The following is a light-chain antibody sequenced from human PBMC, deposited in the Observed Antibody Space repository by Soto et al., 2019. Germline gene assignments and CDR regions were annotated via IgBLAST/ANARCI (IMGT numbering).Light chain of an antibody. CDR1: QSVSSTY. V-gene: IGKV3-20*01. Sequence: EIVLTQFPGTLSLSPGETATLSCRANQSVSSTYLSWYQQKPGQAPRLLIYGASNRATGIPDRFSGSGSGTDFTLTISRLDPEDFAIYYCQQYGSSPFTFGPRTTVDIK. CDR3: QQYGSSPFT. CDR2: GAS. J-gene: IGKJ3*01.